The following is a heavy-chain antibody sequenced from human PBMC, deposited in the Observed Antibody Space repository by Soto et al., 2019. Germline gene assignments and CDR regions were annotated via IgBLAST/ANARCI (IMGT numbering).Heavy chain of an antibody. CDR1: GYTFTSYA. Sequence: GASVKVSCKASGYTFTSYAMHWVRQAPGQRLEWMGWINAGNGNTKYSQKFQGRVTITRDTSASTAYMELSSLRSEDTAVYYCARGGSLYWYFDLWGRGTXVTVSS. CDR2: INAGNGNT. J-gene: IGHJ2*01. V-gene: IGHV1-3*01. D-gene: IGHD1-26*01. CDR3: ARGGSLYWYFDL.